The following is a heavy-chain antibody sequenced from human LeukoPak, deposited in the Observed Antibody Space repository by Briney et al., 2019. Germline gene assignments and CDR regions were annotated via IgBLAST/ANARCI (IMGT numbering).Heavy chain of an antibody. V-gene: IGHV4-4*07. J-gene: IGHJ3*02. CDR1: GGSISSHY. D-gene: IGHD3-10*01. Sequence: SETLSLTCTVSGGSISSHYWSWIRQPAGKGLEWIGRIYTSGSTNYNPSLKSRVTMSVDTSKNQFSLKLSSVTAADTAVYYCAREPVRGDGYPNDAFDIWGQGTMVTVSS. CDR2: IYTSGST. CDR3: AREPVRGDGYPNDAFDI.